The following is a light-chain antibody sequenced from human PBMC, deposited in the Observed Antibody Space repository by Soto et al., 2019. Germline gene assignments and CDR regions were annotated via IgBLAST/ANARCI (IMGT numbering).Light chain of an antibody. CDR1: QSVSRSY. CDR2: GAS. V-gene: IGKV3-20*01. CDR3: QQYGSSPRT. Sequence: EVVLTQSPGTLSLSHGERATLSCRASQSVSRSYLAWYQQKPGQAPRLLIYGASSRATGIPDRFSGSGSGTDFTLTISRLEPEDFAAYYCQQYGSSPRTFGQGTKVDIK. J-gene: IGKJ1*01.